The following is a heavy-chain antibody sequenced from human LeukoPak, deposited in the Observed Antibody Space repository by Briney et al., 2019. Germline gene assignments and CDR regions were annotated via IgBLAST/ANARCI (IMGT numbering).Heavy chain of an antibody. V-gene: IGHV5-51*03. CDR2: IYPGDSDT. J-gene: IGHJ4*02. Sequence: GESLKISCKGSGYSFTSYWIGWVRQMPGKGLEWMGIIYPGDSDTRYSPSFQGQVTISADKSISTAYLQWSSLKASDTAMYYCARLTLDYDILTGYPLAPFDYWGQGTLVTVSS. CDR1: GYSFTSYW. D-gene: IGHD3-9*01. CDR3: ARLTLDYDILTGYPLAPFDY.